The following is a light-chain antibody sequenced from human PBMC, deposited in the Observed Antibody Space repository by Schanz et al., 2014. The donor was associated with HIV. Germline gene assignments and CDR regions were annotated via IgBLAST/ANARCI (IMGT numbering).Light chain of an antibody. J-gene: IGKJ2*01. Sequence: DIQMTQSPSTLSASVGDRVTITCRASQNIDDWLAWYQQKPGKAPNLLIYQASTLKTGVPARFSGTGSGTEFTLTISSLHPDDFATYFCLHYNDFTSTFGQGTKLEIK. CDR3: LHYNDFTST. CDR2: QAS. CDR1: QNIDDW. V-gene: IGKV1-5*03.